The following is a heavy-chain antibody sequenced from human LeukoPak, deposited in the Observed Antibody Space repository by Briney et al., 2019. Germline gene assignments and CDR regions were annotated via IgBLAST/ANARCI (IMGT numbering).Heavy chain of an antibody. CDR3: ARDSGYCDTTSCSDSLDY. Sequence: SETLSLTCTVSGGSNSNAYWTWVRQPPGKGLEWIGYIFATGTTEYNPSLKSRVTMSIDPSQSHFSLRLTSVTAADTAVYFCARDSGYCDTTSCSDSLDYWGQGTLVTVSS. J-gene: IGHJ4*02. V-gene: IGHV4-59*01. D-gene: IGHD2-2*01. CDR1: GGSNSNAY. CDR2: IFATGTT.